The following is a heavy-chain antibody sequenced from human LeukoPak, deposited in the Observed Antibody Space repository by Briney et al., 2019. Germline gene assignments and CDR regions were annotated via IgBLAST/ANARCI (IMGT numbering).Heavy chain of an antibody. J-gene: IGHJ3*02. Sequence: SETLSLTCTVSGGSISSYYWSWIWQPAGKGLEWIGRIYTSGSTNYNPSLKSRVTMSVDTSKNQFSLKLSSVTAADTAVYYCARASVVVITPDAFDIWGQGTVVTVSS. CDR3: ARASVVVITPDAFDI. CDR1: GGSISSYY. V-gene: IGHV4-4*07. CDR2: IYTSGST. D-gene: IGHD3-22*01.